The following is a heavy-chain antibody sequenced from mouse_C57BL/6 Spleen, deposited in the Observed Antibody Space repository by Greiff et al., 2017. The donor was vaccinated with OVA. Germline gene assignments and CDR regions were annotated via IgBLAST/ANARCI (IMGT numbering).Heavy chain of an antibody. J-gene: IGHJ2*01. Sequence: EVQLQQSGPELVKPGASVKISCKASGYTFTDYYMNWVKQSHGKSLEWIGDINPNNGGTSYNQKFKGKATLTVDKSSSTAYMELRSLTSEDSAVYYCARWGYVGYWGQGTTLTVSS. CDR3: ARWGYVGY. D-gene: IGHD3-1*01. CDR1: GYTFTDYY. V-gene: IGHV1-26*01. CDR2: INPNNGGT.